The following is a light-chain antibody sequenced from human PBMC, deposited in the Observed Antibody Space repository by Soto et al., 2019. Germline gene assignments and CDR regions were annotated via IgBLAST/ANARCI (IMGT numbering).Light chain of an antibody. CDR1: KSVSSSY. V-gene: IGKV3-20*01. Sequence: IVLTHSPATLSFSGIEGDNLXRKSSKSVSSSYLAWYQQRPGQAPRLLIYGASSRATGIPDRFSGSGSGTDFTLPISRLLHEDSAVYYSQRYGSSPPIAFGQGTDWRL. J-gene: IGKJ5*01. CDR3: QRYGSSPPIA. CDR2: GAS.